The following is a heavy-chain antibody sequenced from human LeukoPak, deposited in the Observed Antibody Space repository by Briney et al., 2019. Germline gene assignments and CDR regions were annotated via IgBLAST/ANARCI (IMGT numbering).Heavy chain of an antibody. V-gene: IGHV4-59*11. CDR3: ARGAVQLWSGGGWFDP. J-gene: IGHJ5*02. D-gene: IGHD5-18*01. Sequence: SETLSLTCTVSGGSISSHYWSWIRQPPGKGLEWIGYIYYSGSTNYNPSLKSRVTISVDTSKNQFSLKLSSVTAADTAVYYCARGAVQLWSGGGWFDPWGQGTLVTVSS. CDR1: GGSISSHY. CDR2: IYYSGST.